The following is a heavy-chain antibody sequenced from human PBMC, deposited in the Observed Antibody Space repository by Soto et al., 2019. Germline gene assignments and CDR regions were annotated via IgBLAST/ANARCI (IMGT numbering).Heavy chain of an antibody. Sequence: QVQLVESGGGVVQPGRSLRLSCVASGFTFRNYGMNWVRQVPGKGLEWLALIWYDGSEEYYADSVKGRFTISRDNSKNTRYLKINSLRAEDTAVYYCEAANFDGSGYYGDYWGQGTLVTVSS. CDR3: EAANFDGSGYYGDY. CDR1: GFTFRNYG. D-gene: IGHD3-22*01. CDR2: IWYDGSEE. V-gene: IGHV3-33*01. J-gene: IGHJ4*02.